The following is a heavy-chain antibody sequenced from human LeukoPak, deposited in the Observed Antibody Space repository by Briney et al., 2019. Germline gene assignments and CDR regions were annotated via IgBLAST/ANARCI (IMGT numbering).Heavy chain of an antibody. CDR1: GFTFSSYA. D-gene: IGHD5-18*01. J-gene: IGHJ4*02. V-gene: IGHV3-30-3*01. Sequence: GGSLRLSCAASGFTFSSYAMHWVRQAPGKGLEGVAVISYDGSNKYYADSVKGRFTISRDNAKNSLYLQMNSLRAEDTAVYYCASGRARGYSYGSDYWGQGTLVTVSS. CDR2: ISYDGSNK. CDR3: ASGRARGYSYGSDY.